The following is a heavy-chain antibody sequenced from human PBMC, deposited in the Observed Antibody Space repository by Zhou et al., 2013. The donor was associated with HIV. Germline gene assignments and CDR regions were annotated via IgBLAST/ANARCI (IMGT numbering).Heavy chain of an antibody. CDR1: GGSMMSYY. Sequence: QVQLQESGPGLVKPSETLSLTCTLSGGSMMSYYWSWIRQTPEKGLEWMGYIYSRGTTDYNPSLKSRVTISVDTSRNQFSLRLTSVTAADTAVYFCASGLGIGGYFNLWGRGIRVTVAS. V-gene: IGHV4-4*09. CDR2: IYSRGTT. J-gene: IGHJ2*01. D-gene: IGHD7-27*01. CDR3: ASGLGIGGYFNL.